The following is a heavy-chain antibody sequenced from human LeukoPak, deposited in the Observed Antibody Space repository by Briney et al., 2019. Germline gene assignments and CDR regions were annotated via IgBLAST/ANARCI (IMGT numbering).Heavy chain of an antibody. J-gene: IGHJ5*02. CDR3: ARDRWNYEGWFDP. V-gene: IGHV3-53*01. D-gene: IGHD1-7*01. CDR1: GFTFSSYA. Sequence: GASLRLSCAASGFTFSSYAMSWVRQAPGKGLEWVSVIYSGGSTYYADSVKGRFTISRDNSKNTLYLQMNSLRAEDTAVYYCARDRWNYEGWFDPWGQGTLVTVSS. CDR2: IYSGGST.